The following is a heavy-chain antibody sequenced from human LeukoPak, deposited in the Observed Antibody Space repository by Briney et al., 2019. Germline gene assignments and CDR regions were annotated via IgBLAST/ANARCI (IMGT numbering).Heavy chain of an antibody. D-gene: IGHD3-10*01. CDR2: FHHSGST. Sequence: SETLSLTCTVSGGSISSYYWTWIRQSPGKGLEWIGFFHHSGSTNYNPSFKSRVTISVDTSKNQFSLKLSSVTAADTAVYYCARIDSGYDAFDIWGQGTMVTVSS. J-gene: IGHJ3*02. V-gene: IGHV4-59*08. CDR3: ARIDSGYDAFDI. CDR1: GGSISSYY.